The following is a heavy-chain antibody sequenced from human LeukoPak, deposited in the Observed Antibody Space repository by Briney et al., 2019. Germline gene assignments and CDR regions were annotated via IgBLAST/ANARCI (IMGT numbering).Heavy chain of an antibody. CDR3: ARVGLDDYGDYFDY. D-gene: IGHD4-17*01. V-gene: IGHV3-21*01. CDR2: ISSTSSYI. Sequence: PGGSLRLSCAASGFTFSSYSMNWVRQAPGKGLEWVSTISSTSSYIYYTGSVKGRFTVSRDNAKNSLFLQMDNLRADDTAVYYCARVGLDDYGDYFDYWGPGSLVTVSS. J-gene: IGHJ4*02. CDR1: GFTFSSYS.